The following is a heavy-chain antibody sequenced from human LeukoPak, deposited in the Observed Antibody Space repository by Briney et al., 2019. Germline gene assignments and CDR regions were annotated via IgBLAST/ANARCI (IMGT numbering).Heavy chain of an antibody. J-gene: IGHJ4*02. CDR2: VDYSGST. CDR1: GDSISTYY. Sequence: PSETLSLTCTVSGDSISTYYWSWIRQPPGKELEWIGYVDYSGSTNYNPSLKSRLTISIDTSKNQFSLRLGSVTAADSAMYYCARVGSGSFDYWGQGTLVTVSS. D-gene: IGHD1-26*01. V-gene: IGHV4-59*01. CDR3: ARVGSGSFDY.